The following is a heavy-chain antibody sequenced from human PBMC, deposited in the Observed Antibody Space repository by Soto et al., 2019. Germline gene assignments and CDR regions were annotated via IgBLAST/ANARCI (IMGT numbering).Heavy chain of an antibody. D-gene: IGHD3-10*01. CDR1: GGTFSSYA. J-gene: IGHJ4*02. V-gene: IGHV1-69*01. CDR2: IIPIFGTA. Sequence: QVQLVQSGAEVKKPGSSVKVSCKASGGTFSSYAISWVRQAPGQGLEWMGGIIPIFGTANYAQKFQGRVTITADESTSTAYMELSSLRSEDTAMYYCASQLWLWFGESHHDYWGQGTLVTVSS. CDR3: ASQLWLWFGESHHDY.